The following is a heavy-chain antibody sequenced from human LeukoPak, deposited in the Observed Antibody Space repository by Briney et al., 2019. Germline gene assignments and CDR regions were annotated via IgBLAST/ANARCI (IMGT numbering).Heavy chain of an antibody. CDR1: GFSFNSYV. J-gene: IGHJ4*02. CDR3: ARCSPGDSSNFYAVLQY. D-gene: IGHD3-22*01. Sequence: GRSLRLSCAASGFSFNSYVMQWVRQAPGKGLEWVAVTSYDGSNKYYAGSVKDRFTISRDNFKSTLLLQMDSLRAEDTAVYYCARCSPGDSSNFYAVLQYWGQGTQVTVST. V-gene: IGHV3-30*03. CDR2: TSYDGSNK.